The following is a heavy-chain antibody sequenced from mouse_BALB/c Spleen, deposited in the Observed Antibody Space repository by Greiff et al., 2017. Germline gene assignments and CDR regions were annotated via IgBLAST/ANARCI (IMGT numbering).Heavy chain of an antibody. CDR2: ISSGGSYT. J-gene: IGHJ4*01. CDR3: AREGLLRAMDY. CDR1: GFTFSSYA. D-gene: IGHD2-3*01. V-gene: IGHV5-9-4*01. Sequence: EVHLVESGGGLVKPGGSLKLSCAASGFTFSSYAMSWVRQSPEKRLEWVAEISSGGSYTYYPDTVTGRFTISRDNAKNTLYLEMSSLRSEDTAMYYCAREGLLRAMDYWGQGTSVTVSS.